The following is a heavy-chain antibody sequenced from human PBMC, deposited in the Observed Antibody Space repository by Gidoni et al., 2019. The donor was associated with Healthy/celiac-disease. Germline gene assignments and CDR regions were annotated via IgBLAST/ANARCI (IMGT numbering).Heavy chain of an antibody. D-gene: IGHD2-21*02. J-gene: IGHJ4*02. V-gene: IGHV3-11*06. CDR1: GFTFSDYY. CDR3: ARDHRIVVVTAALDY. CDR2: ISSSSSYT. Sequence: QVQLVESGGGLVKPGASLRLSCAAPGFTFSDYYMRWIRQAPGKGLEWVSYISSSSSYTNYADSGKGRFTISRDNAKNSLYLQMNSLRAEDTAVYYCARDHRIVVVTAALDYWGQGTLVTVSA.